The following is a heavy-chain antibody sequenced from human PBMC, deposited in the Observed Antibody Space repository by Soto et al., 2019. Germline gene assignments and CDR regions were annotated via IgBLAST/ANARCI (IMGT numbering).Heavy chain of an antibody. Sequence: SETLSLTCTVSGDSISTYNWGWIRQPPGKGLEWIGCIYYSGVTNYNPSLKSRFTISVDTPKNQLSLKLNSVTAADTAVFYCAKHLSNGSPDYWGQGTLVTVSS. CDR2: IYYSGVT. CDR1: GDSISTYN. D-gene: IGHD2-15*01. CDR3: AKHLSNGSPDY. J-gene: IGHJ4*02. V-gene: IGHV4-59*03.